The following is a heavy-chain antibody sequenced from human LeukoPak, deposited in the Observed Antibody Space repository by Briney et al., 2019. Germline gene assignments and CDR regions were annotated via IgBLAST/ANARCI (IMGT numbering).Heavy chain of an antibody. D-gene: IGHD2-21*01. J-gene: IGHJ4*02. CDR2: INPKTGGT. CDR1: GYTFTGYF. V-gene: IGHV1-2*02. Sequence: ASVKVSCKASGYTFTGYFIHWVRQTPGQGLEWMGCINPKTGGTYYAQRFQDRVAMTRDTSISTAYMELSRLRSDDTAVYYCASGSDINSFYLYYSDYWGQGSLVTVSS. CDR3: ASGSDINSFYLYYSDY.